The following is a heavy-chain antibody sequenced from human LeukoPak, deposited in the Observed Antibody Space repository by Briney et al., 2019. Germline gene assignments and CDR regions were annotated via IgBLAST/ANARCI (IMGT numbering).Heavy chain of an antibody. CDR3: ARVSGYSSGWSGVFDY. Sequence: SETLSLTCAVYGGSFSGYYWSWIRQPPGKGLEWIGEINHSGSTNYNPSLKSRVTISVDTSKNQFSLKLSSVTAADTAVYYCARVSGYSSGWSGVFDYWGQGTLVTVSS. CDR2: INHSGST. CDR1: GGSFSGYY. J-gene: IGHJ4*02. D-gene: IGHD6-19*01. V-gene: IGHV4-34*01.